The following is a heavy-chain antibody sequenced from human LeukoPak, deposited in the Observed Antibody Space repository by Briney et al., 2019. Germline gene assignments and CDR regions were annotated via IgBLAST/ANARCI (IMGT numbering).Heavy chain of an antibody. D-gene: IGHD5-24*01. CDR2: IYYTGST. Sequence: PSETLSLTCTVSGGSISSYYWSWIRQPPGKGLEWIGYIYYTGSTNYNPSLKSRVAISLDTSKNQFSLKVNSVTAADTAVYFCARHGDGNNYEIFKYWGQGTLVTVSS. CDR3: ARHGDGNNYEIFKY. J-gene: IGHJ1*01. CDR1: GGSISSYY. V-gene: IGHV4-59*08.